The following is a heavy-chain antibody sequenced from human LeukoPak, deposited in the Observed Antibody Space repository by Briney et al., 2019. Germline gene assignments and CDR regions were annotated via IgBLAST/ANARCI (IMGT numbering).Heavy chain of an antibody. CDR3: VQDWAWGAFGY. V-gene: IGHV3-23*01. Sequence: GGSLRLSCAASGFTFSFYGMNWVRQAPGKGPEWVSGITGAGHTYYADSVQGRFTIYRDNSKNTLYLQMNRLGAEDTAIYYCVQDWAWGAFGYWGQGTLVTVSS. D-gene: IGHD7-27*01. CDR1: GFTFSFYG. J-gene: IGHJ4*02. CDR2: ITGAGHT.